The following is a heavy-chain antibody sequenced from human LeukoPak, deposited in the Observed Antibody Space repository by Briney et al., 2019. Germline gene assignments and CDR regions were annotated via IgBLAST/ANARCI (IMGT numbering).Heavy chain of an antibody. D-gene: IGHD6-13*01. CDR1: GGSVSTGSYY. Sequence: SETLSLTCTVSGGSVSTGSYYLNWIRQTPGKGLEWIGEINHSGSTNYNPSLKRRVTISVDTSQKQFSLRLTSVTAADTAVYYCARGRYLTTLGGAAAGFLDSWGQGTLVTVSS. CDR3: ARGRYLTTLGGAAAGFLDS. V-gene: IGHV4-39*07. CDR2: INHSGST. J-gene: IGHJ4*02.